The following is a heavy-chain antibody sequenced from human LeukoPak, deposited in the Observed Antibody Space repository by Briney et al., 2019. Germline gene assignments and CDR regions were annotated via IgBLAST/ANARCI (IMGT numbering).Heavy chain of an antibody. J-gene: IGHJ4*02. CDR3: TTDLSLTY. D-gene: IGHD4/OR15-4a*01. Sequence: PGGSLRLSCAGTGFTFSNAWMNWVRQAPGKGLEWVGRIKGKTNGETTDYGGPVKDRFTISRDDSKNTLYLQINSLKTEDTALYYCTTDLSLTYWGQGTLVTVSA. CDR1: GFTFSNAW. CDR2: IKGKTNGETT. V-gene: IGHV3-15*01.